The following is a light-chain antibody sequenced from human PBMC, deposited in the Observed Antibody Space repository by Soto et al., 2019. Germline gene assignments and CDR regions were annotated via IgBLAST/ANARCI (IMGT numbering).Light chain of an antibody. CDR3: QSYDSTLSGPVV. J-gene: IGLJ2*01. CDR1: SSNIGAGYD. V-gene: IGLV1-40*01. Sequence: QAVVTQPPSVSGAPGQRVTFSCTGSSSNIGAGYDVHWYQQLPGTAPKLLIYANTHRPSGVPDRFSSSKSGTSASLAITGLQADDEADYYCQSYDSTLSGPVVFGGGTKVTVL. CDR2: ANT.